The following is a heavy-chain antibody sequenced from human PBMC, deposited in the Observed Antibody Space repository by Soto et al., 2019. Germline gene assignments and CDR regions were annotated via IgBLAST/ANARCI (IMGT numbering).Heavy chain of an antibody. Sequence: PSETLSLTCAVYGGSFSGYYWSWIRQPPGKGLEWIGEISHSGSTNYNPSLKSRVTISVDTSKNQFSLKLSSVTAADTAVYYCARGLRLLWFGNNWFDPWGQGNLVTFSS. D-gene: IGHD3-10*01. CDR3: ARGLRLLWFGNNWFDP. CDR1: GGSFSGYY. J-gene: IGHJ5*02. CDR2: ISHSGST. V-gene: IGHV4-34*01.